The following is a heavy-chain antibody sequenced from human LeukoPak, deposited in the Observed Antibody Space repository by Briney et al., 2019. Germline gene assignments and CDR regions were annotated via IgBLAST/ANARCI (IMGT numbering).Heavy chain of an antibody. CDR3: ARGSRGELIDY. D-gene: IGHD1-26*01. J-gene: IGHJ4*02. Sequence: SETLSLTCAVYGGSFSGYYWSWIRQPPGKGLEWIGEINHSGSTNYNPSLKSRVTISVDTSKNQFSLKLSSVTAADTAVYYCARGSRGELIDYWGQGTLVTVSS. V-gene: IGHV4-34*01. CDR1: GGSFSGYY. CDR2: INHSGST.